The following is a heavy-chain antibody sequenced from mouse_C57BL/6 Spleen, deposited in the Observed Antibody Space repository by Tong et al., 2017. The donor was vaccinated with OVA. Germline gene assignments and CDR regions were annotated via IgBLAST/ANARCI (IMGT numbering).Heavy chain of an antibody. CDR1: GYTFTDYA. V-gene: IGHV1-67*01. Sequence: VQLQESGPELVRPGVSVKISCKGSGYTFTDYAMHWVKQSHAKSLEWIGVISTYYGGTSYNQKFKGKATLTVDQSSSTAYMQLNSLTSEDTAVYYCARGGLGRVYFDYWGQGTTLTVSS. CDR3: ARGGLGRVYFDY. D-gene: IGHD4-1*01. CDR2: ISTYYGGT. J-gene: IGHJ2*01.